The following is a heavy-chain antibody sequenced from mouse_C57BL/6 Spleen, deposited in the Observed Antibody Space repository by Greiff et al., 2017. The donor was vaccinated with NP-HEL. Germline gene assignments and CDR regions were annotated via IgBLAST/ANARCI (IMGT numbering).Heavy chain of an antibody. J-gene: IGHJ1*03. V-gene: IGHV1-69*01. CDR2: IDPSDSYT. D-gene: IGHD6-1*01. CDR3: ARALQGYFDV. CDR1: GYTFTSYW. Sequence: QVQLQQPGAELVMPGASVKLSCKASGYTFTSYWMHWVKQRPGQGLEWIGEIDPSDSYTNYNQKFKGKSTLTVDKSSSTAYMQLSSLTSEDSAVYCCARALQGYFDVWGTGTTVTVSS.